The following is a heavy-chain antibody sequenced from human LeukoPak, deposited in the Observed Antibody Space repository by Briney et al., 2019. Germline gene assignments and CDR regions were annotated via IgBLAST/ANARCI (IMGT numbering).Heavy chain of an antibody. CDR3: ARCFRGLRYCDSTRPIDY. CDR2: ISSSGSTI. CDR1: VFTFSDYY. J-gene: IGHJ4*02. D-gene: IGHD3-9*01. Sequence: GGSLRLSCAASVFTFSDYYMSWIRQAPGKGLEWVSYISSSGSTIYYADSVKGRFTISRDNAKNSLYLQMNSLRPEDTSVYYCARCFRGLRYCDSTRPIDYWGQGTLVTVSS. V-gene: IGHV3-11*04.